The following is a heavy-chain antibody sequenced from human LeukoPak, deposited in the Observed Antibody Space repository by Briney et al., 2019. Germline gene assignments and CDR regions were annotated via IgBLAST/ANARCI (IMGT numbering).Heavy chain of an antibody. CDR1: GFTFSDSS. Sequence: GGSLGLSCAASGFTFSDSSMHWVRQASEKGLEWVGRIRSKASNYATAYAASVKGRFTIPRDDSKDTAYLQMNSLKTEDTAVYYCIPITAATTLPGGHWGQGTLVTVSS. V-gene: IGHV3-73*01. D-gene: IGHD6-13*01. CDR3: IPITAATTLPGGH. J-gene: IGHJ4*02. CDR2: IRSKASNYAT.